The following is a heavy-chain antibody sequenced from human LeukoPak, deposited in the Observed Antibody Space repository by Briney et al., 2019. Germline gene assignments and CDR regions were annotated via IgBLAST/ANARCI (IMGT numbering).Heavy chain of an antibody. V-gene: IGHV1-69*13. Sequence: SVKVSCKASGYTFTGYYVHWVRQAPGKGLEWMGGIIPMINTPKYGQRFQGRVTITADDSSSTGYMEVSSLRSEDTAVYFCAIFQGTYGDNDNDFWGQGTLVTVSS. CDR3: AIFQGTYGDNDNDF. CDR2: IIPMINTP. J-gene: IGHJ4*02. CDR1: GYTFTGYY. D-gene: IGHD4-17*01.